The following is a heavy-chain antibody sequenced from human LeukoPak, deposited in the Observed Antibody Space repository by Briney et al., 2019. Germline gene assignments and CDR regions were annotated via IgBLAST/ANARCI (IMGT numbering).Heavy chain of an antibody. CDR1: GGTFGSYA. CDR3: ARGGPYYYDSSFDY. V-gene: IGHV1-69*04. D-gene: IGHD3-22*01. Sequence: ASVKISCKASGGTFGSYAISWVRQAPGQGLEWMGRIIPILGIANYAQKFQGRVTITADKSTSTAYMELSSLRSEDTAVYYCARGGPYYYDSSFDYWGQGTLVTVSS. J-gene: IGHJ4*02. CDR2: IIPILGIA.